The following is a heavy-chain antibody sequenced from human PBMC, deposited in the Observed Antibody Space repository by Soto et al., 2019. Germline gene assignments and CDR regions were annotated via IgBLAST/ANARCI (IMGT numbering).Heavy chain of an antibody. J-gene: IGHJ4*02. CDR1: GFTFSSYW. CDR2: INSDGSST. V-gene: IGHV3-74*01. Sequence: GGSLRLSCAASGFTFSSYWMHWVRQAPGKGLAWVSRINSDGSSTSYADSVKGRFTISRDNAKNTLYLQMNSLRAEDTAVYYCARDPYYYDSSGYYPYWGQGTLVTVSS. CDR3: ARDPYYYDSSGYYPY. D-gene: IGHD3-22*01.